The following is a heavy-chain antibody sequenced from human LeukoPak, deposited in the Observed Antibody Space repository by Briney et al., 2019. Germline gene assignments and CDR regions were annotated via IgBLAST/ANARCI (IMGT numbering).Heavy chain of an antibody. CDR1: GYTLTELS. CDR2: FDPEDDEI. D-gene: IGHD1-7*01. V-gene: IGHV1-24*01. Sequence: ASVKVCCKVSGYTLTELSMHWVRQAPGKELEWMGGFDPEDDEIIYAQRFQGRVTMTEDASTDTAYMELRSLRSEDTAVYYCATETGNFYFYSWGQGTLVTVSS. J-gene: IGHJ4*02. CDR3: ATETGNFYFYS.